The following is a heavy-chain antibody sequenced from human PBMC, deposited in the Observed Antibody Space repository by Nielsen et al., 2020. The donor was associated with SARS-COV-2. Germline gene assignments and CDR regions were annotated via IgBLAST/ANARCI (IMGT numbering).Heavy chain of an antibody. CDR3: ARDLVTYYYGSGSYDREMIDY. J-gene: IGHJ4*02. D-gene: IGHD3-10*01. Sequence: GGSLRLSCAASGFTFSSYAMHWVRQAPGKGLEWVAVISYDESNKYYADSVKGRFTISRDNSKNTLYLQMNSLRAEDTAVYYCARDLVTYYYGSGSYDREMIDYWGQGTLVTVSS. CDR2: ISYDESNK. CDR1: GFTFSSYA. V-gene: IGHV3-30-3*01.